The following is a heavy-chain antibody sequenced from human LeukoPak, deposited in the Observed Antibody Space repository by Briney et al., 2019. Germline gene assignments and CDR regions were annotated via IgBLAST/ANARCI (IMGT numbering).Heavy chain of an antibody. CDR1: GYSISSGYY. CDR2: IYHSGST. J-gene: IGHJ4*02. Sequence: SETLSLTCTVSGYSISSGYYWGWIRQPPGKGLEWIGSIYHSGSTYYNPSLKSRVTISVDRSKNQFSLKLSSVTAADTAVYYCARVVSSGWRIDYWGQGTLVTVSS. V-gene: IGHV4-38-2*02. CDR3: ARVVSSGWRIDY. D-gene: IGHD6-19*01.